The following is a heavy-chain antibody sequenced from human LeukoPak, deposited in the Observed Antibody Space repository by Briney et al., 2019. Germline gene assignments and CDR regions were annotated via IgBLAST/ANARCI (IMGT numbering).Heavy chain of an antibody. J-gene: IGHJ4*02. CDR3: ASLTSQYDY. V-gene: IGHV3-74*03. Sequence: GGSLRLSCAASGLTFSNYWMQWVRQAPGKGLGWVSRINNYGSITTYADSVKGRFTISRDNAKNTLYLQMNSLRAEDTAVYYCASLTSQYDYWGLGTLVTVSS. CDR1: GLTFSNYW. CDR2: INNYGSIT. D-gene: IGHD3-10*01.